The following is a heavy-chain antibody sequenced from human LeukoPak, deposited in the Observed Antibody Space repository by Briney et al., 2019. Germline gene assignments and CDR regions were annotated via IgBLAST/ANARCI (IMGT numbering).Heavy chain of an antibody. J-gene: IGHJ4*02. CDR3: AGAMAGNFDY. D-gene: IGHD6-19*01. V-gene: IGHV3-23*01. CDR1: GFTFSSHA. CDR2: ISGSGSTT. Sequence: GGSLRLSCAGSGFTFSSHAMTWVRQAPGQGLEWVSVISGSGSTTYVADSVKGRFTISRDNSKNTLYLQMNSLRAEDTAVYYCAGAMAGNFDYWGQGTLVTVSS.